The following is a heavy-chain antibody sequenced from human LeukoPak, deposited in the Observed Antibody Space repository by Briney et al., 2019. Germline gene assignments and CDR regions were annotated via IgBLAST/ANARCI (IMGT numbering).Heavy chain of an antibody. CDR1: GHSFTNYW. J-gene: IGHJ4*02. V-gene: IGHV5-51*01. CDR2: IYFGDSTT. CDR3: SGVRHGNTYFDD. D-gene: IGHD4-23*01. Sequence: GESLKISCTGSGHSFTNYWIGWVRQMPGKALEWMGIIYFGDSTTRYSPSFQGQVTISADKSTATAYLQWSCLKASDTAVYYCSGVRHGNTYFDDWGQGTLVTVSS.